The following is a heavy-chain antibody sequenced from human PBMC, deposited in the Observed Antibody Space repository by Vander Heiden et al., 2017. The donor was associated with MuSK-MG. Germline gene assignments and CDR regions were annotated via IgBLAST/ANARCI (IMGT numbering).Heavy chain of an antibody. CDR1: GYTCTSYD. CDR2: MNTNSGNT. Sequence: QVQLVQSGAEVKKPGASGKVSCKASGYTCTSYDSNWVRQAPGQGLEWMGWMNTNSGNTGYAQKVQGRVTITRNTSISTAYMELSSMRSEDTAVYYCARRGVRGERWFDPWGQGTLVTVSS. J-gene: IGHJ5*02. D-gene: IGHD3-10*01. V-gene: IGHV1-8*03. CDR3: ARRGVRGERWFDP.